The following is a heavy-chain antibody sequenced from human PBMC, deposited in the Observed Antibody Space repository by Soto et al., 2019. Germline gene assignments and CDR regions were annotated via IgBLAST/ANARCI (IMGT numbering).Heavy chain of an antibody. J-gene: IGHJ4*02. V-gene: IGHV1-69*02. D-gene: IGHD5-12*01. CDR1: GGTFSSDS. CDR3: ARAPGNQWLRPGDFYFDY. CDR2: IIPFLDVT. Sequence: ASVKVSCKASGGTFSSDSINWVRQTPGQGLEWMGRIIPFLDVTNYAQKFQGRVTIAADKATSIAYLELNSLRAEDTAVYYCARAPGNQWLRPGDFYFDYWGQGTLVTVSS.